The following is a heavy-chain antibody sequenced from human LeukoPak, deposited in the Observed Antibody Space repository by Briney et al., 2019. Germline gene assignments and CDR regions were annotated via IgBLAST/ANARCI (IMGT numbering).Heavy chain of an antibody. V-gene: IGHV3-30-3*01. CDR2: LSYDGSNR. CDR3: ARDGGGYGDLEYYFDY. CDR1: GLTFSSYA. Sequence: GGSLRLSCAASGLTFSSYAMHWVRQAPGKGLEWVAVLSYDGSNRYYADSVKGRFTISRDNSKNTLYLQMNSLRAEDTAVYYCARDGGGYGDLEYYFDYWGQGTLVTVSS. J-gene: IGHJ4*02. D-gene: IGHD4-17*01.